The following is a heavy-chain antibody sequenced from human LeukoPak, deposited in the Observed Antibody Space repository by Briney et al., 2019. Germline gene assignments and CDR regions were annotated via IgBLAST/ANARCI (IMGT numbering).Heavy chain of an antibody. CDR1: GYTFTSYD. Sequence: ASVKVSCTASGYTFTSYDMYWVRQAPGQRLEWMGWIIVGNGNTKYSQKFQGRVIITTDTSASTVYMELSSLRSEDTVVYYCARDAVVGTGIAFDVWGQGTMVTVSS. J-gene: IGHJ3*01. V-gene: IGHV1-3*01. D-gene: IGHD4-23*01. CDR3: ARDAVVGTGIAFDV. CDR2: IIVGNGNT.